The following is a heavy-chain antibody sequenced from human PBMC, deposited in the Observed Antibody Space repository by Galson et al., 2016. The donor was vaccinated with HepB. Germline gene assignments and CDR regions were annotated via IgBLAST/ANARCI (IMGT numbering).Heavy chain of an antibody. V-gene: IGHV3-23*01. CDR3: AKEGVRLTSGWQFDY. J-gene: IGHJ4*02. CDR1: RFIFRFPFRDYA. Sequence: SLRLSCAASRFIFRFPFRDYAMSWVRQAPGKGLEWVSVVSGSGDSTDYADPGKGRFIISRDNSRNTVYLQMNSLRAEDTAVYYCAKEGVRLTSGWQFDYWGQGTLVTVSS. D-gene: IGHD6-19*01. CDR2: VSGSGDST.